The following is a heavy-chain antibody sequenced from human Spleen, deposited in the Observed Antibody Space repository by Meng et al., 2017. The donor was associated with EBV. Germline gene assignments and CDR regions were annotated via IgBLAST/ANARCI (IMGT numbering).Heavy chain of an antibody. Sequence: VHLVQSGAEVKRPGASVKVSCKASGYTFTAYYIHWVRQAPGQGLEWMGRINPTSGGTNYAQKFQGRVTMSRDTSISTAYMELSRLRSDDTAVYYCARGYYSGSLGWFDTWGQGTLVTVYS. D-gene: IGHD1-26*01. CDR2: INPTSGGT. V-gene: IGHV1-2*06. CDR3: ARGYYSGSLGWFDT. CDR1: GYTFTAYY. J-gene: IGHJ5*02.